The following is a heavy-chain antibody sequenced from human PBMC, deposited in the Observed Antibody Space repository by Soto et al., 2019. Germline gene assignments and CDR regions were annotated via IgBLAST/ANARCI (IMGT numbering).Heavy chain of an antibody. Sequence: TGGSLRLSCAASGFTVSSNYMSWVRQAPGKGLEWVSVIYSGGSTYYADSVKGRFTISRDNSKNTLYLQMNSLRAEDTAVYYCARDKSTSSSWYGDYYYGMDVWGQGTTVTVSS. D-gene: IGHD6-13*01. CDR3: ARDKSTSSSWYGDYYYGMDV. V-gene: IGHV3-53*01. J-gene: IGHJ6*02. CDR1: GFTVSSNY. CDR2: IYSGGST.